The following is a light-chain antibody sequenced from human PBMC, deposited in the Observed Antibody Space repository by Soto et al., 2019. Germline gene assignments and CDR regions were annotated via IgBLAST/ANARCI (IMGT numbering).Light chain of an antibody. CDR2: EVS. V-gene: IGLV2-14*01. Sequence: QSVLTQPASVSGSPGQSITISCTGTSSDVGTYNYVSWYQQHPGKAPKLMIYEVSARPSGVSNRFSASKSDNTASLTISGLQAEDEADYYCSSYTSSATWVFGGGTQLTVL. CDR3: SSYTSSATWV. J-gene: IGLJ3*02. CDR1: SSDVGTYNY.